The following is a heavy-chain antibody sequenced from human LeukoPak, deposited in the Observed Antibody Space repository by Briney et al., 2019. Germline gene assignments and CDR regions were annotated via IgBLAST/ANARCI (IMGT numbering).Heavy chain of an antibody. CDR2: ISSSSSTI. D-gene: IGHD3-9*01. Sequence: GGSLRLSCEASGFTFSNYWMSWVRQAPGKGLEWVSYISSSSSTIYYADSVKGRFTISRDNAKNSLYLQMNSLRAEDTAVYYCASTNYDISSWGQGTLVTVSS. CDR3: ASTNYDISS. J-gene: IGHJ5*02. V-gene: IGHV3-48*01. CDR1: GFTFSNYW.